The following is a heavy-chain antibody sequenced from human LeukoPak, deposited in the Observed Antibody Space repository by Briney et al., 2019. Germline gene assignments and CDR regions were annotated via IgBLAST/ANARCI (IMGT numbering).Heavy chain of an antibody. Sequence: SETLALTCTVSGDSISSSNCYWGWIRQPPGKGLEWIGSIYFSGGTYYNASLKSRVTISVDTSKNQFSLKLNSVIATDTAVYYCASEGTTFSSFDYWGQGTLVTVSS. CDR3: ASEGTTFSSFDY. CDR2: IYFSGGT. V-gene: IGHV4-39*07. J-gene: IGHJ4*02. D-gene: IGHD1-1*01. CDR1: GDSISSSNCY.